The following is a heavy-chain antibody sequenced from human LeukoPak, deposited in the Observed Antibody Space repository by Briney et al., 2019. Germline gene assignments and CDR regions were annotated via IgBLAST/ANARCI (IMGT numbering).Heavy chain of an antibody. CDR2: IYPGDSDT. CDR3: ARLQWELLGYYYYMDV. V-gene: IGHV5-51*01. Sequence: GESLKISCKGSGYSFTRHWIGWVRQMPGKGLEWMGIIYPGDSDTRYSPSFQGQVTISADKSISTAYLQWSSLKASDTAMYYCARLQWELLGYYYYMDVWGKGTTVTVSS. J-gene: IGHJ6*03. CDR1: GYSFTRHW. D-gene: IGHD1-26*01.